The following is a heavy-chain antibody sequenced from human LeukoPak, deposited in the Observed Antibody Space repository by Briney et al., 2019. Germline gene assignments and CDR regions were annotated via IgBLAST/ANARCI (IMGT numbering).Heavy chain of an antibody. CDR1: GFTVSSNY. Sequence: PGGSLRLSCAASGFTVSSNYISWVRQAPGKGLEWVSVIYSGGSTYYADSVKGRFTISRDNSKNTLYLQMNSLRAEDTAVYYCARLDHDYGGTYDYWGQGTLVTVSS. CDR3: ARLDHDYGGTYDY. CDR2: IYSGGST. D-gene: IGHD4-23*01. J-gene: IGHJ4*02. V-gene: IGHV3-53*01.